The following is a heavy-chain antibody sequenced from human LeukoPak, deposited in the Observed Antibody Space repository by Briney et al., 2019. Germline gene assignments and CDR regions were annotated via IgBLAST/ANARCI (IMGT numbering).Heavy chain of an antibody. CDR3: ARGQQLDEGWFDP. CDR1: GFTFSSYS. CDR2: ISSSSSYI. Sequence: GGSLRLSCAASGFTFSSYSMNWVRQAPGKGLEWVSSISSSSSYIYYADSVKGRFTISRDNAKNSLYPQMNSLRAEDTAVYYCARGQQLDEGWFDPWGQGTLVTVSS. D-gene: IGHD6-13*01. J-gene: IGHJ5*02. V-gene: IGHV3-21*01.